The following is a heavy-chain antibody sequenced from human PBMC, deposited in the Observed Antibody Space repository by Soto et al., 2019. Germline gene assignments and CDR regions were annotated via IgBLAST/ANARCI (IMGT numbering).Heavy chain of an antibody. J-gene: IGHJ4*02. CDR2: ISYDGSNK. D-gene: IGHD6-25*01. CDR1: GFTFSSYA. V-gene: IGHV3-30-3*01. Sequence: QVQLVESGGGVVQPGRSLRLSCEASGFTFSSYAMHWVRQAPGKGLEWVAVISYDGSNKYYADSVKGRFTISRDNSKNTLYLQMNSLRAEDTAVYYCAGPRLYFDYWGQGTLVTVSS. CDR3: AGPRLYFDY.